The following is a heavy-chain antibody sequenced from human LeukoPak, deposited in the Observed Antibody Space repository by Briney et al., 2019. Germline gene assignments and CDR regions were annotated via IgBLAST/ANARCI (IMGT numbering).Heavy chain of an antibody. V-gene: IGHV4-59*01. CDR1: GGSISSYY. CDR3: ARQLVNYDFWSGYWAFDI. J-gene: IGHJ3*02. CDR2: IYYSGST. D-gene: IGHD3-3*01. Sequence: SETLSLTCTVSGGSISSYYWSWIRQPPGKGLEWIGYIYYSGSTNYNPSLKSRVTISVDTSKNQFSLKLSSVTAADTAVYYCARQLVNYDFWSGYWAFDIWGQGTMVTVSS.